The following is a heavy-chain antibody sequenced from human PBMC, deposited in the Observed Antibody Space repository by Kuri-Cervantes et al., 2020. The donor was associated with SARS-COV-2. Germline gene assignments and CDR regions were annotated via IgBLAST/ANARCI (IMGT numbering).Heavy chain of an antibody. Sequence: WETLSLSCAASGYSISSGYYWGWLRQPPGKGLWGIGSIYHSGSTYYDPSLKSRVTISVDKSKNQFSLQLSTVTAADTAVYYCARGQWGLRFDYWGQGTLVTVSS. CDR1: GYSISSGYY. CDR2: IYHSGST. J-gene: IGHJ4*02. D-gene: IGHD1-26*01. CDR3: ARGQWGLRFDY. V-gene: IGHV4-38-2*01.